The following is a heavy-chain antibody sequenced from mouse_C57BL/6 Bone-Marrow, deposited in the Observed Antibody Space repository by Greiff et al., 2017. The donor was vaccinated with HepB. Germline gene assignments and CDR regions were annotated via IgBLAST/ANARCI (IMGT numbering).Heavy chain of an antibody. CDR3: TTLLTTGQDYFDY. CDR2: IDPEDGDT. D-gene: IGHD1-1*01. V-gene: IGHV14-1*01. Sequence: VQLQQSGAELVRPGASVKLSCTASGFNIKDYYMHWVKQRPEQGLEWIGRIDPEDGDTEYAPKFQGKATMTADTSSSTAYLQLSSLTSEDTAVYYCTTLLTTGQDYFDYWGQGTTLTVSS. J-gene: IGHJ2*01. CDR1: GFNIKDYY.